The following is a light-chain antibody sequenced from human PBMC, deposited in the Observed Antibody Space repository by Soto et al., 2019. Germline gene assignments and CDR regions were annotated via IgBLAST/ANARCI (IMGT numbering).Light chain of an antibody. CDR1: SSDVGGYNY. CDR2: EVN. V-gene: IGLV2-8*01. J-gene: IGLJ1*01. CDR3: SSYAGSSNV. Sequence: QSALTQPPSASGSPGQSVAISCTGTSSDVGGYNYVSWYQQHPGKAPKLMIDEVNKRPSGVPDRFSGSKSGNTASLTVSGLQAEGEADYYCSSYAGSSNVFGTGSQLPVL.